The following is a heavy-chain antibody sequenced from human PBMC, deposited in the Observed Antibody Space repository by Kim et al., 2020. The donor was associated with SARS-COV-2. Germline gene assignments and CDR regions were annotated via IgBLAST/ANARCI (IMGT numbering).Heavy chain of an antibody. Sequence: GGSLRLSCAASGFTFGDYAMHWVRQAPGKGLEWVSGISWNSGSIGYADSVKGRFTISRDNAKNSLYLLMNSLRAEDTALYYCAKDHKLRFLEWLSFGGYFDYWGQGTLVTVSS. CDR3: AKDHKLRFLEWLSFGGYFDY. V-gene: IGHV3-9*01. J-gene: IGHJ4*02. D-gene: IGHD3-3*01. CDR1: GFTFGDYA. CDR2: ISWNSGSI.